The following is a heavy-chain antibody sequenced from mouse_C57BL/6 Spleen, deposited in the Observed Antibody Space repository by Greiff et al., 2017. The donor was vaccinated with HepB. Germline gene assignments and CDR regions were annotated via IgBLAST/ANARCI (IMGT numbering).Heavy chain of an antibody. V-gene: IGHV1-80*01. CDR2: IYPGDGDT. J-gene: IGHJ2*01. CDR3: ARSDYGSSYPLDY. CDR1: GYAFSSYW. Sequence: QVQLQQSGAELVKPGASVKISCKASGYAFSSYWMNWVKQRPGKGLEWIGQIYPGDGDTNYNGKFKGKATLTADKSSSTAYMQLSSLTSEDSAVYFCARSDYGSSYPLDYWGQGTTLTVSS. D-gene: IGHD1-1*01.